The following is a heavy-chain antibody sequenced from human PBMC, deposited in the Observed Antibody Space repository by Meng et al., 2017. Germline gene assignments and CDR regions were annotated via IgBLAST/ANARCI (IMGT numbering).Heavy chain of an antibody. Sequence: VQLGESGGGVVRPGGSLRLSCAASGFTFDDYGMSWVRQAPGKGLEWVAVISYDGSNKYYADSVKGRFTISRDNSKNTLYLQMNSLRAEDTAVYYCATMIVVNYWGQGTLVTVSS. D-gene: IGHD3-22*01. V-gene: IGHV3-30*03. CDR1: GFTFDDYG. CDR2: ISYDGSNK. J-gene: IGHJ4*02. CDR3: ATMIVVNY.